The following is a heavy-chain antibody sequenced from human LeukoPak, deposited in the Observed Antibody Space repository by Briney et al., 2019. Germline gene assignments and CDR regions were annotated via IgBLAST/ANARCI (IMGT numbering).Heavy chain of an antibody. V-gene: IGHV4-59*12. CDR3: ARDLFRSWSIDY. CDR1: GGSISSYY. CDR2: IYYSGST. Sequence: SETLSLTCTVSGGSISSYYWSWIRQPPGKGLEWIGYIYYSGSTYYNPSLKSRVTISVDTSKNQFSLKLSSVTAADTAVYYCARDLFRSWSIDYWGQGTLVTVSS. D-gene: IGHD6-13*01. J-gene: IGHJ4*02.